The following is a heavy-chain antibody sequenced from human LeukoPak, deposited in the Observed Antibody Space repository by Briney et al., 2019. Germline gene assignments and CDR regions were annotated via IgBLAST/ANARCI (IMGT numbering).Heavy chain of an antibody. J-gene: IGHJ1*01. CDR2: ISGSGGST. Sequence: PGGSLRLSCAASGFTFSSYAMSWVRQVPGKGLEWVSAISGSGGSTYYADSVKGRFTISRDNSKNTLYLQMNSLRAEDTAVYFCAKDRPHNLFGVVPEYFQHWGQGTLVTVSS. D-gene: IGHD3-3*01. CDR1: GFTFSSYA. V-gene: IGHV3-23*01. CDR3: AKDRPHNLFGVVPEYFQH.